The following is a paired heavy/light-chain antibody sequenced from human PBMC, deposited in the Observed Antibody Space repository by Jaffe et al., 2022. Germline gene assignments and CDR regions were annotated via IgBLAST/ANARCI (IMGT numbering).Heavy chain of an antibody. J-gene: IGHJ4*02. CDR3: ARQTVAGTYYFDY. CDR2: IYHSGST. Sequence: QVQLQESGPGLVKPSETLSLTCAVSDSSISSDYYWGWIRQPPGKGLEWIGSIYHSGSTYYNPSLKSRVIISVDTSKNQFSLNLSSVTAADTAVYYCARQTVAGTYYFDYWGQGTLVTVSS. V-gene: IGHV4-38-2*01. D-gene: IGHD6-19*01. CDR1: DSSISSDYY.
Light chain of an antibody. J-gene: IGLJ2*01. CDR3: QAWDSSTVV. V-gene: IGLV3-1*01. CDR2: RDI. Sequence: SYELTQPPSVSVSPGQTASITCSGDTLRDKYVCWYQQKPGQSPVLVIYRDIKRPSGIPERFSGSNSGNTATLTISGTQAMDEADYYCQAWDSSTVVFGGGTKLTVL. CDR1: TLRDKY.